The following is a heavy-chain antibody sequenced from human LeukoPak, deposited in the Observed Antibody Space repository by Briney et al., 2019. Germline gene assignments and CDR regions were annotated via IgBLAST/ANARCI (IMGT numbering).Heavy chain of an antibody. J-gene: IGHJ4*02. V-gene: IGHV3-73*01. Sequence: GGSLRLSCAASGFIFSGSAMHWVRQASGKGLEWVGRIRSKANSYATAYAASVKGRFTISRDDSKNTAYLQMNSLRAEDTAVYYCARDGVAGLYYFDYWGQGTLVTVSS. CDR2: IRSKANSYAT. CDR1: GFIFSGSA. D-gene: IGHD6-19*01. CDR3: ARDGVAGLYYFDY.